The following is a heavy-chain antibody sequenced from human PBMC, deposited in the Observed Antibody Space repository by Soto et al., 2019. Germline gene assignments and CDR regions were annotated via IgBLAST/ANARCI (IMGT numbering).Heavy chain of an antibody. Sequence: GGSLRLCCAASGFTFSSYAMSWVRQAPGKGLEWVSAISGSGGSTYYADSVKGRFTISRDNSKNTLYLQMNSLRAEDTAVYYCAKDLWYSSGWSRTDYFDYWGQGTLVTVSS. CDR3: AKDLWYSSGWSRTDYFDY. CDR1: GFTFSSYA. CDR2: ISGSGGST. J-gene: IGHJ4*02. D-gene: IGHD6-19*01. V-gene: IGHV3-23*01.